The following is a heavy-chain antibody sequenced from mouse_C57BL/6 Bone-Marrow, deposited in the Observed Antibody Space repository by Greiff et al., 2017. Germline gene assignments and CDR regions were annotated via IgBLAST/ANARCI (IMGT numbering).Heavy chain of an antibody. V-gene: IGHV1-69*01. J-gene: IGHJ1*03. CDR1: GYTFTSYW. Sequence: VQLQQSGAELVMPGASVKLSCKASGYTFTSYWMHWVKQRPGQGLEWIGEIDPSDSYTNYNQKFKGKSTLTVDKSSSTAYMQLSSLTSEDSAVYYCASGGYWYFDVWGTGTTVTVSS. CDR2: IDPSDSYT. D-gene: IGHD1-1*02. CDR3: ASGGYWYFDV.